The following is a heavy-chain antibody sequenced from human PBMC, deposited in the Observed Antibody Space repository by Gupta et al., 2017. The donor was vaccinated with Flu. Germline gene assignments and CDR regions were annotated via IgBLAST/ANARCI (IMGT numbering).Heavy chain of an antibody. Sequence: VDSVNGRFTVSRDNAQNSLYLQMNSLRVEDTGIYYCTRDSGYDKFDYWGQGTLVTVSS. J-gene: IGHJ4*02. V-gene: IGHV3-7*01. CDR3: TRDSGYDKFDY. D-gene: IGHD3-9*01.